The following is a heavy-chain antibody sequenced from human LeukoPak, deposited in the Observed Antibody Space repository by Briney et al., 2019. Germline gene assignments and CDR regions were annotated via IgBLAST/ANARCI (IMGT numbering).Heavy chain of an antibody. CDR2: IKQDGSEQ. D-gene: IGHD3-16*01. CDR3: ARLADYDYVWGSDF. V-gene: IGHV3-7*01. J-gene: IGHJ4*02. Sequence: GGSLRLSCAASGFIFSSYAMTWVRQAPGKGLEWVANIKQDGSEQYYVDSVKGRFTVSRDNAKNSLYLQMNRLRVEDTAVYYCARLADYDYVWGSDFWGQGTLVTVSS. CDR1: GFIFSSYA.